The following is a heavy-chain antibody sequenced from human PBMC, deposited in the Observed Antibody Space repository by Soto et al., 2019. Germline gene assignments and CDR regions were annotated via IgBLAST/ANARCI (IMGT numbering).Heavy chain of an antibody. V-gene: IGHV4-31*03. CDR2: IHYIGGATYSP. CDR3: ARGPTYYQDSIGDNPFHP. J-gene: IGHJ5*02. CDR1: GASFITDGYY. Sequence: QVQLQESGPGLVEPSQTLSLICTVSGASFITDGYYWTWIRQHPGKGLEWLGYIHYIGGATYSPSYNPTIQSRIAISVDISESLFSLKLTSVTAADTDVYFCARGPTYYQDSIGDNPFHPWGQGTLVTVSS. D-gene: IGHD3-22*01.